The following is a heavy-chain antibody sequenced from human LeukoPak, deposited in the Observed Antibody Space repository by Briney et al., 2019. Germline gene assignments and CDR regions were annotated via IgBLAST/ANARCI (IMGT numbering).Heavy chain of an antibody. CDR2: ISAYNGNT. Sequence: GASVKVSCKASGYTFTSYGISWVRQAPGQGLEWMGWISAYNGNTNYAQKLQGGVTMTTDTSTSTAYMELRSLRSDDTAVYYCARLGRYYYDSSGYSNFDYWGQGTLVTVSS. CDR1: GYTFTSYG. J-gene: IGHJ4*02. D-gene: IGHD3-22*01. V-gene: IGHV1-18*01. CDR3: ARLGRYYYDSSGYSNFDY.